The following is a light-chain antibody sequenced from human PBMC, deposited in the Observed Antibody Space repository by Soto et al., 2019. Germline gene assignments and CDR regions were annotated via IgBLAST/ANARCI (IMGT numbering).Light chain of an antibody. V-gene: IGKV1-5*03. CDR2: KAS. Sequence: DIQMTQSPSTLSGSVGDRVTITCRASQTISSWLAWYQQKPGKAPKRLIYKASTLKSGVPSRFSGSRSGTEFTLTIISLQPDDVVTYYCQHYNSYSETFGQGTKVDIK. CDR1: QTISSW. CDR3: QHYNSYSET. J-gene: IGKJ1*01.